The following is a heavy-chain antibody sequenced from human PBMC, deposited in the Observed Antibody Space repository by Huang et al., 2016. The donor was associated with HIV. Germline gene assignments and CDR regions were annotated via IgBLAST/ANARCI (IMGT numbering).Heavy chain of an antibody. CDR2: SSPITGET. D-gene: IGHD2-15*01. CDR3: ATDGGGGCNGGTCFPY. Sequence: QVQLVQSGAEVKKPGASLKVSCKTSGYPFSAYFINWVRQAPGQGLEWRGWSSPITGETFDAQKFQGRVTITRDTSIRTAYMELASRRPDDAAAYFCATDGGGGCNGGTCFPYWGQGTVVGVSS. J-gene: IGHJ4*02. V-gene: IGHV1-2*02. CDR1: GYPFSAYF.